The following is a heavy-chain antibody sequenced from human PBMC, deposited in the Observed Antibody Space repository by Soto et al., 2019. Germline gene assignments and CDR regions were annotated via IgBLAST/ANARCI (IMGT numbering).Heavy chain of an antibody. CDR1: VYSFTSYW. Sequence: GESLKISCKGSVYSFTSYWIGWVRQMPGKGLEWMGIIYPGDSDTRYSPSFQGQVTISADKSISTAYLQWSSLKASDTAMYYCARLEQQLGDAFDIWGQGTMVTVS. V-gene: IGHV5-51*01. CDR2: IYPGDSDT. D-gene: IGHD6-13*01. CDR3: ARLEQQLGDAFDI. J-gene: IGHJ3*02.